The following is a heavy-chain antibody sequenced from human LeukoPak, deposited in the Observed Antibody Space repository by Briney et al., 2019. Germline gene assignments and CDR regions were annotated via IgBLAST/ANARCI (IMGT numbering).Heavy chain of an antibody. CDR2: ISASGDHT. V-gene: IGHV3-23*01. Sequence: GGSLRLSCAASGFTFNKYAMTWVRQAPGKGLVWVAVISASGDHTDYADSVEGRFTISRENSKNTLSLQMNSLRVEDTAVYYCAKVVGTGTTPTDYWGQGTLVTVSS. CDR3: AKVVGTGTTPTDY. D-gene: IGHD1-1*01. CDR1: GFTFNKYA. J-gene: IGHJ4*02.